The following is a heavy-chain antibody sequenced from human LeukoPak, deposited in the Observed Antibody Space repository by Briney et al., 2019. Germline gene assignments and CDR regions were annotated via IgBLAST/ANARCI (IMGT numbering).Heavy chain of an antibody. CDR3: ARDYGDSSYYYYYYMDV. CDR1: GFTFSSYW. J-gene: IGHJ6*03. Sequence: GGSLRLSCAASGFTFSSYWMTWVRQAPGKGLEWVANIKQDGSEKYYVDSVKGRFTISRDNAKNSPYLQMNSLRAEDTAVYYCARDYGDSSYYYYYYMDVWGKGTTVTVSS. CDR2: IKQDGSEK. D-gene: IGHD4-17*01. V-gene: IGHV3-7*01.